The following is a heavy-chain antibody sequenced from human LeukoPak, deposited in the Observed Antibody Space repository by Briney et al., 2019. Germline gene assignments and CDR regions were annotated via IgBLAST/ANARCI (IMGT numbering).Heavy chain of an antibody. D-gene: IGHD2-15*01. J-gene: IGHJ4*02. CDR1: GFSFNDAW. V-gene: IGHV3-15*01. Sequence: GGSLRLSCAASGFSFNDAWMSWVRQAPGKGLEWVGRIKSDTDGETTDYAAPVKGRFTISRDDSRNALYLQMTTLKTEYTALYYCTTDPHSGYCSGVSCYPYDYWGQGTLVTVSS. CDR3: TTDPHSGYCSGVSCYPYDY. CDR2: IKSDTDGETT.